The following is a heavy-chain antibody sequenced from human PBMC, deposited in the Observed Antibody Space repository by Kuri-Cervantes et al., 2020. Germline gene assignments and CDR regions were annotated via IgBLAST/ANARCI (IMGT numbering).Heavy chain of an antibody. V-gene: IGHV1-69*06. CDR1: GGTFSSYA. D-gene: IGHD3-10*01. CDR2: IIPIFGTA. Sequence: SVKVSCKAAGGTFSSYAISWVRQAPGQGLEWMGGIIPIFGTANYAQKFQGRVTITADKSTSTAYMELSSLRSEDTAVYYCARGYGSPYYFDYWGQGTLVTVSS. J-gene: IGHJ4*02. CDR3: ARGYGSPYYFDY.